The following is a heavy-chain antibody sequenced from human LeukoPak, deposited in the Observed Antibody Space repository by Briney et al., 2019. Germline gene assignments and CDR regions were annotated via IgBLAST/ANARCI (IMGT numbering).Heavy chain of an antibody. V-gene: IGHV1-18*01. CDR2: ISAHNGNT. CDR3: ARAQTTLLLDY. D-gene: IGHD4-11*01. CDR1: GYIFTSYG. Sequence: GASVKVSCKASGYIFTSYGIIWVRQAPGQELQWMGWISAHNGNTNYAQKLQGRVTMTTDTSTSTVYVELRSLRSDDTAVYYCARAQTTLLLDYWGQGTLVTVSS. J-gene: IGHJ4*02.